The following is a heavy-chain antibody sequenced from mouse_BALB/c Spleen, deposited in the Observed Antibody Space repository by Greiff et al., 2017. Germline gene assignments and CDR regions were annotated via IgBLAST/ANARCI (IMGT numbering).Heavy chain of an antibody. CDR1: GFSLTSYG. V-gene: IGHV2-9*02. CDR2: IWAGGST. J-gene: IGHJ4*01. Sequence: QVQLKESGPGLVAPSQSLSITCTVSGFSLTSYGVHWVRQPPGKGLEWLGVIWAGGSTNYNSALMSRLSISKDNSKSQVFLKMNSLQTDDTAMYYCAKERGNAMDYWGQGTSVTVSS. CDR3: AKERGNAMDY.